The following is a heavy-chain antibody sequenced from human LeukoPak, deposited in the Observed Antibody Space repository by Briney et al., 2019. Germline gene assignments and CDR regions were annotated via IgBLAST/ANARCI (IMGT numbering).Heavy chain of an antibody. CDR3: ARALSRYFDY. V-gene: IGHV6-1*01. CDR2: TYYRSKWYN. CDR1: GDSVSRNSAT. J-gene: IGHJ4*02. Sequence: SQTLSLTCAISGDSVSRNSATWNWIRQSPSRGLEWLGRTYYRSKWYNEYAVSVKSRIAFNPDTSKNQFSLQLNSVTPEDTAVYYCARALSRYFDYWGQGTLVAVSS. D-gene: IGHD5/OR15-5a*01.